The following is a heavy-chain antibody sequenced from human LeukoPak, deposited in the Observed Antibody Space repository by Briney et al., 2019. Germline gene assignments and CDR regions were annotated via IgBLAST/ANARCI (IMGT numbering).Heavy chain of an antibody. Sequence: SETLSLTCTVFGGSISPYYWSWIRQPPGKGLEWIGYIYYSGSTNYNPSLKSRVTISVDTSKNQFSLKLSSVTAADTAVYYCARATYYYDSSGYFERNAFDFWGQGTMVTVSS. CDR3: ARATYYYDSSGYFERNAFDF. CDR2: IYYSGST. V-gene: IGHV4-59*01. CDR1: GGSISPYY. D-gene: IGHD3-22*01. J-gene: IGHJ3*01.